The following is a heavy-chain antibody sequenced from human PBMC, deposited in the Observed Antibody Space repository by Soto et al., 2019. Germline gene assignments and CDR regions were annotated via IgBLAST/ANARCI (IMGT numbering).Heavy chain of an antibody. CDR3: ARVGRLYDPLDY. J-gene: IGHJ4*02. Sequence: EVQLVESGGGLVKPGGSLRLSCVGSGFIFRNHGMNWVRQAPGKGLEWVSSISSSSNYVHYVDSVKGRFTISRDNDENSLFLQMNSLRAEDTAVYFCARVGRLYDPLDYWGQGTLVTGSS. V-gene: IGHV3-21*02. CDR2: ISSSSNYV. D-gene: IGHD2-2*02. CDR1: GFIFRNHG.